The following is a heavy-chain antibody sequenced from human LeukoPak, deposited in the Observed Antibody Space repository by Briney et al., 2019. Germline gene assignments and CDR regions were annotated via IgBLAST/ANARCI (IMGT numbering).Heavy chain of an antibody. CDR3: ARARRARLELRESLAFDI. CDR1: GGSITSYY. D-gene: IGHD1-7*01. CDR2: IYYSGST. V-gene: IGHV4-59*01. J-gene: IGHJ3*02. Sequence: NPSETLSLTCTVSGGSITSYYWSWIRQPPGKGLEWIGYIYYSGSTNYNPSLQSRVTISVDTSRSHFSLKLSSATAADTAVYYCARARRARLELRESLAFDIWGQGTMVTVSS.